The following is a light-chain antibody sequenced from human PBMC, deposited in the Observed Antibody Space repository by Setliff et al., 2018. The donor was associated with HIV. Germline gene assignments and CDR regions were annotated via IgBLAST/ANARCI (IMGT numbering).Light chain of an antibody. J-gene: IGLJ3*02. V-gene: IGLV2-23*02. CDR1: GTDVGLYNL. CDR2: EVS. CDR3: FSYAGSSSRV. Sequence: QSVLTQPASVSGSPGQSITISCTGTGTDVGLYNLVSWYQQRPGKAPKLILYEVSKWPSGVSDRFSGSKSGNTASLTISELRAEDEADYYCFSYAGSSSRVFGGGTKVTV.